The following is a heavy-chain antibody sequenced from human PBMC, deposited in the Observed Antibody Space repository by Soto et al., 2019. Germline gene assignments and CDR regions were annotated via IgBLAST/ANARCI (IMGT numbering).Heavy chain of an antibody. CDR1: GGSIISSSYY. J-gene: IGHJ6*02. V-gene: IGHV4-39*07. CDR3: ASGGYDILTHYYYGMDV. CDR2: IYYSGST. D-gene: IGHD3-9*01. Sequence: PSETLSLTCTVSGGSIISSSYYWGWIRQPPGKGLEWIGSIYYSGSTYYNPSLKSRVTISVDTSKNQFSLKLSSVTAADTAVYYCASGGYDILTHYYYGMDVWGQGTTVTVSS.